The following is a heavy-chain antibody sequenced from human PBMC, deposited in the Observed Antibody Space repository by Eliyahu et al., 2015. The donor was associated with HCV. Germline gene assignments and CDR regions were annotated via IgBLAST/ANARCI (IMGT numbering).Heavy chain of an antibody. Sequence: QVQLQESGPGLVKPSETLSLSCSVSGGSITTYYWSWXRQPPRKGLEGIGYXHXXGSTTYNPXXKSRVTISIDTSKNQFSLNLSSVTAADTAVYFCASGGGGIAVAGTGGWFDPWGQGTLVTVSS. V-gene: IGHV4-59*01. CDR3: ASGGGGIAVAGTGGWFDP. J-gene: IGHJ5*02. D-gene: IGHD6-19*01. CDR2: XHXXGST. CDR1: GGSITTYY.